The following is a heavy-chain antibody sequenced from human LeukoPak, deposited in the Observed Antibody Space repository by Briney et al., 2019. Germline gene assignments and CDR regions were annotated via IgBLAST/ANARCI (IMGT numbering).Heavy chain of an antibody. D-gene: IGHD2-2*01. Sequence: PGGSLRLSCAASGFTFSSYAMSWVRQAPGKGLEWVSAISGSGGSTYYADSVKGRFTISRDNSKNTLYLQMNSLRAEDTAVYYCAKDSGDIVVVPAALRGYWGQGTLVTVSS. J-gene: IGHJ4*02. CDR3: AKDSGDIVVVPAALRGY. V-gene: IGHV3-23*01. CDR2: ISGSGGST. CDR1: GFTFSSYA.